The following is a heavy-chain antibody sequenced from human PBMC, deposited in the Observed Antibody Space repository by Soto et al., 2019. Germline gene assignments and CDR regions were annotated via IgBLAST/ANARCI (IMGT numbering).Heavy chain of an antibody. CDR3: ARLTVTGLSVYGMDV. CDR2: IYYSGST. V-gene: IGHV4-59*01. J-gene: IGHJ6*02. D-gene: IGHD1-7*01. CDR1: GGSISSYY. Sequence: QVQLQESGPGLVKPSETLSLTCTVSGGSISSYYWSWIRQPPGKGLEWIGYIYYSGSTNYNPSLRGRVTISVDTSKNQCSLELSSVTAADTAVYYCARLTVTGLSVYGMDVWGQGTTVTVSS.